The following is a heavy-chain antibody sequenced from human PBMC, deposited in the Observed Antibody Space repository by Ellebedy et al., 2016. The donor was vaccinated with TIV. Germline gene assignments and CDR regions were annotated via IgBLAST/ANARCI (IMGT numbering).Heavy chain of an antibody. D-gene: IGHD3-3*01. V-gene: IGHV1-46*01. CDR2: INPSGGST. CDR3: ARVLTIFGVVIIRRGPFDY. Sequence: ASVKVSCKASGYTFTSYYMHWVRQAPGQGLEWMGIINPSGGSTSYAQKFQGRVTMTRDTSTSTAYMELRSLRSDDTAVYYCARVLTIFGVVIIRRGPFDYWGQGTLVTVSS. J-gene: IGHJ4*02. CDR1: GYTFTSYY.